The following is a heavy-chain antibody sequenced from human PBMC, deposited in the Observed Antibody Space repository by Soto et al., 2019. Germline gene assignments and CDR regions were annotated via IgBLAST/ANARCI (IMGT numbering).Heavy chain of an antibody. CDR3: ARDTPGEWLQYGYYYGMDV. D-gene: IGHD5-12*01. Sequence: QVQLVESGGGLVKPGGSLRLSCAASGFTFSDYYMSWIRQAPGKGLEWVSYISSSSSYTNYADSVKGRFTISRDNAKNSLYLQMNSLRAEDTAVYYCARDTPGEWLQYGYYYGMDVWGQVTTVTVSS. J-gene: IGHJ6*02. V-gene: IGHV3-11*06. CDR2: ISSSSSYT. CDR1: GFTFSDYY.